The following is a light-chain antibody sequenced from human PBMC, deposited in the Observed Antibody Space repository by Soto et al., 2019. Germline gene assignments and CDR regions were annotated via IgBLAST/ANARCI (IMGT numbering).Light chain of an antibody. V-gene: IGKV1-5*03. CDR2: KAS. CDR3: QHYNSYSEA. CDR1: QTISSW. Sequence: DIQMTQSPSTLSGSVGDRVTITCRASQTISSWLAGYQQKPGNAPKLLIYKASTLKSGVPSRFSGSGSGTEFTLTISSLQPDDFATYYCQHYNSYSEAFGQGTKVELK. J-gene: IGKJ1*01.